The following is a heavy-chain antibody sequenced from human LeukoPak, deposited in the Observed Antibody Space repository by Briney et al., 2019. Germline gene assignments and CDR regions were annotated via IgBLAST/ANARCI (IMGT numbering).Heavy chain of an antibody. J-gene: IGHJ3*01. CDR3: ARLSRDGDAFDL. CDR1: GFIFSSYW. CDR2: INSDGSST. V-gene: IGHV3-74*01. Sequence: GGSLRLSCAASGFIFSSYWMHWVRQAPGKGLVWVSRINSDGSSTTYADSVKGRFTISRDNAKNTLYLQMNSLRAEDTAVYYCARLSRDGDAFDLWGQGTMVTVSS. D-gene: IGHD3-16*02.